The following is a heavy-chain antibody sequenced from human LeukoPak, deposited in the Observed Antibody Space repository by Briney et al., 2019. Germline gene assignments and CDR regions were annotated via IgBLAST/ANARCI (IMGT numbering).Heavy chain of an antibody. D-gene: IGHD6-19*01. CDR3: ASLSVAGSDVAF. V-gene: IGHV3-48*03. CDR2: ISSSGSIK. J-gene: IGHJ4*02. Sequence: GGSLRLSCAVSGFTSRFTFSAYEMNWVRQAPGKGLEWVSYISSSGSIKQYADSVKGRFTISRDNARNSLYVKMNSLRVDDTAVYYCASLSVAGSDVAFWGQGTLVTVSS. CDR1: GFTSRFTFSAYE.